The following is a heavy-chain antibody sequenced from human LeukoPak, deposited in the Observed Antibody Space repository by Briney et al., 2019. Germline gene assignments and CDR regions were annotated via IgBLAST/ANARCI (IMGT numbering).Heavy chain of an antibody. CDR1: GYTFTSYY. D-gene: IGHD3-22*01. V-gene: IGHV1-46*03. CDR3: ARDSAHYYDSSGRRKNWFDP. J-gene: IGHJ5*02. Sequence: GASVKVSCKASGYTFTSYYMHWVRQAPEQGLEWMGIINPSGGSTSYAQKFQGRVTMNRVTSTSTVYMELSSLRSEDTAVYYCARDSAHYYDSSGRRKNWFDPWGQGTLVTVSS. CDR2: INPSGGST.